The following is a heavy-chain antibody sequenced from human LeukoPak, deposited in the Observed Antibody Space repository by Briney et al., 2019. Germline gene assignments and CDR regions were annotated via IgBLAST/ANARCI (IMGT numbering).Heavy chain of an antibody. V-gene: IGHV3-23*01. CDR2: LSGSGGSR. Sequence: GGSLRLSCAASGFTFGSYAMNWVRQAPGKGLQWVSSLSGSGGSRYYADSAKGRFTISRDNSNNTLFLQMNSLRADDTAVYYCAKTPRYASWDFDCFDSWGQGTLVTVSS. D-gene: IGHD1-26*01. J-gene: IGHJ4*02. CDR1: GFTFGSYA. CDR3: AKTPRYASWDFDCFDS.